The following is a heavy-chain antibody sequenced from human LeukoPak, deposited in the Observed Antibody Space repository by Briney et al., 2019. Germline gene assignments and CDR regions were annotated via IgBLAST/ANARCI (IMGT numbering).Heavy chain of an antibody. D-gene: IGHD6-19*01. CDR3: ARWSSGSHPLDAFDI. CDR1: GYRFISYW. CDR2: IYPGDSDT. Sequence: KCGASLKISCKGSGYRFISYWIGWVRQMPGKGLEWMWIIYPGDSDTRYSPSFQGQVTISADKSISTAYLQWSSLKASDTAMYYCARWSSGSHPLDAFDIWGQGTMVTVSS. V-gene: IGHV5-51*01. J-gene: IGHJ3*02.